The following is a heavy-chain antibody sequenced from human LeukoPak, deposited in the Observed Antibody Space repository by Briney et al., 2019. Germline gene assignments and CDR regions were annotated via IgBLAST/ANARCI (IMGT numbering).Heavy chain of an antibody. CDR3: ARQQLHTASTLYYFDY. CDR2: FYYSERT. J-gene: IGHJ4*02. CDR1: GGSLSSSSYY. D-gene: IGHD2-2*01. V-gene: IGHV4-39*01. Sequence: SSETLSLTCTVSGGSLSSSSYYWGWIRQPPGKGLEWIGNFYYSERTYYNPSLKSRVTISVDSSKNQFSLKLSSVTVTDTAVYYCARQQLHTASTLYYFDYWGQGTLVTVSS.